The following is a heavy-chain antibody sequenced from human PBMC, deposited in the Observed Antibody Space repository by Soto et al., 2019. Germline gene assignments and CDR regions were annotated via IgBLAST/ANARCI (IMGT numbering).Heavy chain of an antibody. CDR1: GFTFDNYA. D-gene: IGHD3-10*01. CDR2: ISATGGST. V-gene: IGHV3-23*01. CDR3: ARSLDVFLWLGELLSLGFDS. J-gene: IGHJ4*02. Sequence: EVQLMESGGGLVQPGGSLRLSCAASGFTFDNYAMNWVRQAPGKGLEWVSGISATGGSTYYAASVRGRFGISRDNSKNTLDLQMNSLRAEDTAVYYCARSLDVFLWLGELLSLGFDSGGQGTLVTASS.